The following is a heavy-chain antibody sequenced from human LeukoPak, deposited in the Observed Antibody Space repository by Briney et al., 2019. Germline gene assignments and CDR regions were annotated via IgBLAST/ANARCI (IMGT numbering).Heavy chain of an antibody. CDR1: GFTFSSYS. V-gene: IGHV3-23*01. CDR2: ISGSGDTT. Sequence: GGSLRLSCAASGFTFSSYSMSWVRQAPGKGLEWVSLISGSGDTTNYADSVKGRFTISRDNSKNTLYLQMNSLRAEDTAVYYCARGREVSTGYYYYYGMDVWGQGTTVTVSS. CDR3: ARGREVSTGYYYYYGMDV. D-gene: IGHD1-1*01. J-gene: IGHJ6*02.